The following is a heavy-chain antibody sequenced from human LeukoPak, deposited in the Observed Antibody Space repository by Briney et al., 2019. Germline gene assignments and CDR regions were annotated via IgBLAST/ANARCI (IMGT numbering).Heavy chain of an antibody. V-gene: IGHV4-61*01. CDR2: VYFSGNT. CDR1: GGSVSRDNYY. CDR3: ARDLYGSGHFLMESP. D-gene: IGHD3-10*01. Sequence: KPSETLSLTCTVSGGSVSRDNYYWTWIQQAPGRGLEWIGYVYFSGNTNYNPSLKSRVTISLDTSKNQFSLKLSSVTAADTAVYYCARDLYGSGHFLMESPWGQGTLVTVSS. J-gene: IGHJ5*02.